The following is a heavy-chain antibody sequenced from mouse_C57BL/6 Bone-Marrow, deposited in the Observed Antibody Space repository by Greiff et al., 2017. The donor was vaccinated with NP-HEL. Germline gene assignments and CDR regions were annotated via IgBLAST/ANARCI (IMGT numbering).Heavy chain of an antibody. CDR1: GFTFSDYY. V-gene: IGHV5-12*01. Sequence: DVQLQESGGGLVQPGGSLKLSCAASGFTFSDYYMYWVRQTPEKRLEWVAYISNGGGSTYYPDTVKGRFTISRDNAKNTLYLQMSRLKSEDTAMYYCARHSGSSYGWFAYWGQGTLVTVSA. CDR2: ISNGGGST. CDR3: ARHSGSSYGWFAY. D-gene: IGHD1-1*01. J-gene: IGHJ3*01.